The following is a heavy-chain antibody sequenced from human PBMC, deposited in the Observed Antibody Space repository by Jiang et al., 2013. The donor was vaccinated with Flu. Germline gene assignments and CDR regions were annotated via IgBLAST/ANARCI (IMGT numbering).Heavy chain of an antibody. CDR2: IWYDGSNK. CDR3: ARDSEGRERGYSGYGIDF. D-gene: IGHD5-12*01. V-gene: IGHV3-33*01. J-gene: IGHJ4*02. Sequence: VIWYDGSNKYYADSVKGRFTISRDNSKNTLYLQMNSLRAEDTAVYYCARDSEGRERGYSGYGIDFWGQGILVTVSS.